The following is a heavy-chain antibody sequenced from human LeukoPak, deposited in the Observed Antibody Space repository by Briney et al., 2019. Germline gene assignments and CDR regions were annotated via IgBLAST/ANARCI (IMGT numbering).Heavy chain of an antibody. CDR1: GYAFTSYG. CDR2: ISAYNSNT. D-gene: IGHD2-15*01. Sequence: GASVTVSCKASGYAFTSYGINWVRQAPGQGLEWMGWISAYNSNTNYAQKLQGRVTMTTDTSTSTAYMELRSLKSDDTAVYYCARAGGGSSHSFDIWGQGTMVTVSS. J-gene: IGHJ3*02. CDR3: ARAGGGSSHSFDI. V-gene: IGHV1-18*01.